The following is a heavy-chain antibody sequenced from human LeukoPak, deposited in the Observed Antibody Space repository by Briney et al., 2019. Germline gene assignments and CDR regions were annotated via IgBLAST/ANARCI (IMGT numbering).Heavy chain of an antibody. CDR1: GGSISSYY. Sequence: SETLSLTCTVSGGSISSYYWSWIRQPAGKGLEWIGRIYTSGSTNYNPSLKSRVTMSVDTSKNQFSLKLSSATAADTAVYYCAREVRGVITPQYNWFDPWGQGTLVTVSS. J-gene: IGHJ5*02. V-gene: IGHV4-4*07. D-gene: IGHD3-10*01. CDR2: IYTSGST. CDR3: AREVRGVITPQYNWFDP.